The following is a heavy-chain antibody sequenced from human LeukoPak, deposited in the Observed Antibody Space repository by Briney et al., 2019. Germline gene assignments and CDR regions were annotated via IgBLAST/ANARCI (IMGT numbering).Heavy chain of an antibody. Sequence: GASVKVSCKASGGTFSSYAISWVRQAPGQGLEWMGGIIPIFGTANYAQKFQGRVTITTDESTSTAYMELSSLRSEDTAVYYCAREFYCSSTSCYKPPFDAFDIWGQGTMVTVSS. J-gene: IGHJ3*02. CDR2: IIPIFGTA. CDR3: AREFYCSSTSCYKPPFDAFDI. V-gene: IGHV1-69*05. D-gene: IGHD2-2*02. CDR1: GGTFSSYA.